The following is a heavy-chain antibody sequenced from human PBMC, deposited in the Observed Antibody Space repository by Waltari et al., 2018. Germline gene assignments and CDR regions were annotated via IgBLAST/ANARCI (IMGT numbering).Heavy chain of an antibody. V-gene: IGHV3-48*03. J-gene: IGHJ4*02. CDR3: AVYPDIVVVPAAMVTLEDY. Sequence: LEWVSYISSSGSTIYYADSVKGRFTISRDNAKNSLYLQMNSLRAEDTAVYYCAVYPDIVVVPAAMVTLEDYWGQGTLVTVSS. D-gene: IGHD2-2*01. CDR2: ISSSGSTI.